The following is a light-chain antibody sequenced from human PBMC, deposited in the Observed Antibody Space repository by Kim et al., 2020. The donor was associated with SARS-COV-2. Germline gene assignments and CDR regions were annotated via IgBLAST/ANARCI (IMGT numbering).Light chain of an antibody. J-gene: IGLJ3*02. Sequence: PGNAAEITCGGNNIGRKSMHWYQQKPGRAPVLVIDYDGGRHSGIPERFSGSNAGNTATLTISRVEAGDEADYYCQVWDSTSDHWVFGGGTKLTVL. CDR3: QVWDSTSDHWV. V-gene: IGLV3-21*04. CDR1: NIGRKS. CDR2: YDG.